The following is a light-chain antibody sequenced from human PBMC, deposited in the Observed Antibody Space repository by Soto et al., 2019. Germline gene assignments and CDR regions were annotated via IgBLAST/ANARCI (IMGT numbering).Light chain of an antibody. CDR1: QSVSNNY. Sequence: EMVLTQSPGTLSLSPGERATLSCRASQSVSNNYLAWYQQKPGQAPRLLIYDASSRATGIPDRFSGSGSGTDFTLTISRLEPEDFAVYYCQQDASSPPVTFGGGTKVDIK. CDR3: QQDASSPPVT. J-gene: IGKJ4*01. V-gene: IGKV3-20*01. CDR2: DAS.